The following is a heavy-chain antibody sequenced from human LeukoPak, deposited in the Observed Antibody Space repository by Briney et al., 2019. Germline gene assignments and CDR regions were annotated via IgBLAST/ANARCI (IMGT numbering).Heavy chain of an antibody. Sequence: PAGSLSLTRAVSGGSVSRSNWWNWVRPPPGRGQEWVGEINQSGSTNYNSSLKRRVTMSVDKSKNQISLELSSVTAADTAVYYCARVPPFVVNYYYGMDVWGQGSTVTVSS. CDR3: ARVPPFVVNYYYGMDV. D-gene: IGHD2-2*01. CDR1: GGSVSRSNW. J-gene: IGHJ6*01. CDR2: INQSGST. V-gene: IGHV4-4*02.